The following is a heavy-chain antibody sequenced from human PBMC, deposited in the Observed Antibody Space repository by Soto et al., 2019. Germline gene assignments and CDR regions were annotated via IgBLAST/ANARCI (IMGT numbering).Heavy chain of an antibody. Sequence: GGSLRLSCAASGFTFSSYSMNWVRQAPGKGLEWVSSISSSSSYIYYADSVKGRSTISRDNAKNSLYLQMNSLRAEDTAVYYCAITSGSYRYWYFDLWGRGTLVTVSS. CDR2: ISSSSSYI. D-gene: IGHD1-26*01. CDR1: GFTFSSYS. V-gene: IGHV3-21*01. CDR3: AITSGSYRYWYFDL. J-gene: IGHJ2*01.